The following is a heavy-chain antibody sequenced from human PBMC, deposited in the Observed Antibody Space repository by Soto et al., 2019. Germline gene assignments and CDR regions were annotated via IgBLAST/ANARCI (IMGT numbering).Heavy chain of an antibody. CDR1: GYSFTTYW. CDR2: IDPSDSYT. CDR3: ARDSVVWGIVSFPSTTYPVS. V-gene: IGHV5-10-1*01. J-gene: IGHJ5*02. Sequence: PGESLKISCEGSGYSFTTYWISWVRQMPGKGLEWMGRIDPSDSYTNYSPSFRGHVTMSVDKSAATAYLQWSSLEASDTAMYYCARDSVVWGIVSFPSTTYPVSWGQGSLVTVSS. D-gene: IGHD1-1*01.